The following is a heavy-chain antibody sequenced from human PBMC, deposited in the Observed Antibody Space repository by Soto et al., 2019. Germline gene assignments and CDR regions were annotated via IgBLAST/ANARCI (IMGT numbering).Heavy chain of an antibody. CDR3: AHRVLRTVYGLVTTTAIYFDF. J-gene: IGHJ4*02. Sequence: ITLNESGPPPVKHRQTLTLTCTFSGFSLTTSGVGVGWIRQSPGKAPEWLALIYWDDDKRYSPSLKSRLTITKDTSKNQVVLTMADLDPADTATYYCAHRVLRTVYGLVTTTAIYFDFWGQGTPVAVSS. CDR2: IYWDDDK. D-gene: IGHD3-3*01. V-gene: IGHV2-5*02. CDR1: GFSLTTSGVG.